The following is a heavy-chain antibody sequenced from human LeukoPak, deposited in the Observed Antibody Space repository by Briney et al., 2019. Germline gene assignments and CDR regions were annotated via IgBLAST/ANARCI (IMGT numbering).Heavy chain of an antibody. D-gene: IGHD2-15*01. J-gene: IGHJ4*02. CDR1: GFTFSNYW. CDR2: MKQDGSEK. Sequence: GGSLRLSCAASGFTFSNYWMSWVRQAPGKGLEWVANMKQDGSEKYYVDSVKGRFTISRDNAKNSLYLQMNSLRAEDAAVYYCAKAPVTTCSGAYCYPFDYWGQGTLVTVSS. V-gene: IGHV3-7*03. CDR3: AKAPVTTCSGAYCYPFDY.